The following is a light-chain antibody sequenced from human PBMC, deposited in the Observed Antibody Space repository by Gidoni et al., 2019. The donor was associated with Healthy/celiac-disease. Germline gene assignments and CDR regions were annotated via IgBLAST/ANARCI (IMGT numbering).Light chain of an antibody. J-gene: IGKJ4*01. CDR3: QQSYSTPRLT. CDR2: SAS. Sequence: DNQMTPSPSSLSASAGDRVTITCRASQNIRSYLKWYQQKPGKAPKLLIYSASSLQSGGPSRFSGSGSGTDVSLTISSLQPEDFSTSYCQQSYSTPRLTFGGXTKVEIK. CDR1: QNIRSY. V-gene: IGKV1-39*01.